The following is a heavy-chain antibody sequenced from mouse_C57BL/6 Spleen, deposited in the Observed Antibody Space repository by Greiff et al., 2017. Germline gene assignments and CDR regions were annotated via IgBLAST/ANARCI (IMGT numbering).Heavy chain of an antibody. CDR2: INPSTGGT. Sequence: VQLKESGPELVKPGASVKISCKASGYSFPGYYMNWVKQSPEKSLEWIGEINPSTGGTTSNQKFKAKATLTVDKSSSTSYMQLKSLTSEDSAVYYCARGGGFDYWGQGTTLTVAS. CDR3: ARGGGFDY. V-gene: IGHV1-42*01. J-gene: IGHJ2*01. CDR1: GYSFPGYY.